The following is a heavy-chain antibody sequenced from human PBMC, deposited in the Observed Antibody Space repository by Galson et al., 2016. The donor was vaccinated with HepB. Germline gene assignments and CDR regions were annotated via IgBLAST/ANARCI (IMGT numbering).Heavy chain of an antibody. CDR2: IYYSGST. CDR1: GDSIRGFY. CDR3: TRESGSGSYGYLGS. J-gene: IGHJ4*03. Sequence: SETLSLTCTVSGDSIRGFYWSWIRQPPGKGLEWIGYIYYSGSTNYNPSLKSRVTISVDMSKNQFYLNLTSVTSADTAVYYCTRESGSGSYGYLGSWGRGALVTGSS. V-gene: IGHV4-59*01. D-gene: IGHD3-10*01.